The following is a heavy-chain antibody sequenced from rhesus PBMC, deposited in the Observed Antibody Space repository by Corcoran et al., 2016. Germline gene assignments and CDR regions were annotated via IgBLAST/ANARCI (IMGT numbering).Heavy chain of an antibody. CDR1: GFTFSSYG. V-gene: IGHV3S5*01. CDR3: AKDSGSLGFDV. J-gene: IGHJ5-1*01. CDR2: ISQVVGRT. Sequence: EVQLVESGGGLVQPGGSLRLSCAASGFTFSSYGMSCVRQAPGKGLEWVSYISQVVGRTYYADSLKVLFTISRDNSKNTLSLQMSSLRAEDTAVYYCAKDSGSLGFDVWGPGVLVTVSS. D-gene: IGHD6-25*01.